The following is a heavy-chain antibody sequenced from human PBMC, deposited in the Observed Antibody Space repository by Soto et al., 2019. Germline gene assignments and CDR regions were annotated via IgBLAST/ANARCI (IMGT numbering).Heavy chain of an antibody. CDR2: IKSDGSET. D-gene: IGHD1-26*01. V-gene: IGHV3-74*01. CDR1: GFTFSNYW. J-gene: IGHJ4*02. CDR3: ARDPLEWDKLLDY. Sequence: GGSLRLSCAASGFTFSNYWMHWVRQAPGRGPMWVSRIKSDGSETYYADSVKGRFTISRDNAKNPLYLQMNGLRAEDTAVYYCARDPLEWDKLLDYWGQGTLVTVSS.